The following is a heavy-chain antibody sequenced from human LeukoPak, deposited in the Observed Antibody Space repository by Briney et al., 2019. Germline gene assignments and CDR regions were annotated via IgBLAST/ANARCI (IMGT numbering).Heavy chain of an antibody. CDR2: ISSSSSYI. CDR1: GFTFSSYS. J-gene: IGHJ4*02. CDR3: ARDMDWNRFDY. V-gene: IGHV3-21*01. Sequence: GGSLRLSCAASGFTFSSYSMNWVRQAPGKGLEWVSSISSSSSYIYYADSVKGRFTISRDDAKNSLYLQMNSLRAEDTAVYYCARDMDWNRFDYWGQGTLVTVSS. D-gene: IGHD1-1*01.